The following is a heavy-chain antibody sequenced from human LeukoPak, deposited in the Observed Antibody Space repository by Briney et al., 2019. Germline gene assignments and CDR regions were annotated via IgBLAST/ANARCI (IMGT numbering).Heavy chain of an antibody. CDR3: ARDVTIFGVVILGY. V-gene: IGHV3-21*01. D-gene: IGHD3-3*01. CDR1: GFTFSNYD. CDR2: ISSSSSYI. J-gene: IGHJ4*02. Sequence: PGRSLRLSCAASGFTFSNYDMHWVRQAPGKGLEWVSSISSSSSYIYYADSVKGRFTISRDNAKNSLYLQMNSLRAEDTAVYYCARDVTIFGVVILGYWGQGTLVTVSS.